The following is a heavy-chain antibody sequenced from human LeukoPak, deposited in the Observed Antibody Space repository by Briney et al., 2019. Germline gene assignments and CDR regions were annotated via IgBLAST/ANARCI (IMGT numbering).Heavy chain of an antibody. J-gene: IGHJ5*02. D-gene: IGHD4-17*01. CDR1: GGSITSVSFY. CDR2: IYYSGST. V-gene: IGHV4-39*01. Sequence: AETLSLSCTVSGGSITSVSFYWGWIRQPPGKGLEWIGNIYYSGSTYYNPSLKSRVTISVDTSKNQFSLKLSSVTAADTSEYYCARWETTVTRGIGPWGRGALVTVST. CDR3: ARWETTVTRGIGP.